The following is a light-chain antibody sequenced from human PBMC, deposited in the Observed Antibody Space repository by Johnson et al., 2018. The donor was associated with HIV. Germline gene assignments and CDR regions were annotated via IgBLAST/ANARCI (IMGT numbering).Light chain of an antibody. CDR2: ENT. CDR1: SSNIGNNY. CDR3: GTWDSSLSAYV. J-gene: IGLJ1*01. Sequence: QSVLTQPPSVSAAPGQKVTISCSGSSSNIGNNYVSWYQHLPGTAPKLLIYENTKRPSGIPDRFSGSKSGTSATLGITGLQTGDEADYYCGTWDSSLSAYVFGTGPKVTVL. V-gene: IGLV1-51*02.